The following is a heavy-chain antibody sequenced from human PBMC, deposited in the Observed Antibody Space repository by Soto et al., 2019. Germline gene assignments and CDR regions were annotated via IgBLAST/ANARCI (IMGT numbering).Heavy chain of an antibody. J-gene: IGHJ5*02. CDR2: VHYTGST. CDR3: VKHELWLVRLS. V-gene: IGHV4-39*01. CDR1: GASVNTDNY. Sequence: QLQLQESGPRLVRPSETLSLTCTVSGASVNTDNYWGWVRQTPGKGLEWIGGVHYTGSTYYSSTLKRRLTLSVATSRDQVSRTLMSVTAADTAMYYCVKHELWLVRLSWCLGTLVTVSS. D-gene: IGHD6-19*01.